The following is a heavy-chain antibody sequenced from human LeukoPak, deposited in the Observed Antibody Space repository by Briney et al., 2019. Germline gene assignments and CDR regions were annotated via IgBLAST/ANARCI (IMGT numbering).Heavy chain of an antibody. D-gene: IGHD5-24*01. V-gene: IGHV3-23*01. Sequence: GGSLRLSCAASDFTFSSYAMRWVRQAPGKGLEWVSAISGSGGSTYYADSVKGRFTISRDNSKNTLYLQMDSLRAEDTAVYYCAKDTRWLQFDFDYRGQGTLVTVSS. CDR3: AKDTRWLQFDFDY. J-gene: IGHJ4*02. CDR1: DFTFSSYA. CDR2: ISGSGGST.